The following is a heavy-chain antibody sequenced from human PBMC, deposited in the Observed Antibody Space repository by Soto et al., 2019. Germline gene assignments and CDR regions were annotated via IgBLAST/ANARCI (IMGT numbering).Heavy chain of an antibody. Sequence: EVQLLESGGGLVQPGGSLRLSCAASGFTFSSYAMSWVRQAPGKGLEWVSVISGSGDSTYYADSVKGRFTISGDNSKNTLYMQMNSLRAEDTAVYYCAKRAAGTSFDSWGQGTLVTVSS. CDR3: AKRAAGTSFDS. V-gene: IGHV3-23*01. CDR2: ISGSGDST. CDR1: GFTFSSYA. J-gene: IGHJ4*02. D-gene: IGHD6-13*01.